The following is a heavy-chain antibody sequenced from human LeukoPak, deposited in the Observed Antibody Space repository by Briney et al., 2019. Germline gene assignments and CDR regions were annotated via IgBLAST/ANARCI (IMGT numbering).Heavy chain of an antibody. Sequence: GGSLRLSCAASGFTFSIYAMSWVRQAPGKGLEWVSAISGSGGYTYYTDSVKGRFTISRDNSKNTLYLQINSLTAEDTAVYYCAKGRDLLNWFDPWGQGTLVTVSS. D-gene: IGHD2-15*01. J-gene: IGHJ5*02. CDR2: ISGSGGYT. CDR1: GFTFSIYA. V-gene: IGHV3-23*01. CDR3: AKGRDLLNWFDP.